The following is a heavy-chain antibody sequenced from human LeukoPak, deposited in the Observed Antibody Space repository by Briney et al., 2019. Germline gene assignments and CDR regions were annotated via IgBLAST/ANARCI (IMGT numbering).Heavy chain of an antibody. CDR1: GFTFRAYW. CDR2: IKQDGSEK. V-gene: IGHV3-7*01. Sequence: GGSLRLSCAASGFTFRAYWMSWVRQAPGKGLEWVANIKQDGSEKYYVDSVRGRFTISRDNAKNSLYLQMNSLRVEDTAVYYCVRPELPGWSVLFDFWGQGTLVTVSS. CDR3: VRPELPGWSVLFDF. D-gene: IGHD2-15*01. J-gene: IGHJ4*02.